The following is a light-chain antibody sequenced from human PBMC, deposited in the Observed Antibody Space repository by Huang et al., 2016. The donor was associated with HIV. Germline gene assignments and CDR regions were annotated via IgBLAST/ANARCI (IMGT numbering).Light chain of an antibody. CDR1: QGITNS. V-gene: IGKV1-NL1*01. J-gene: IGKJ1*01. Sequence: DIQMTQSPSSLSASVGDRVTITCRASQGITNSLAWYQQQPGRAPRLLVFAASRWQSGVPSRFSGSGSGTDYTLTISSLQPEDSATYFCQQYYSTPKTFGQGTKVDVK. CDR3: QQYYSTPKT. CDR2: AAS.